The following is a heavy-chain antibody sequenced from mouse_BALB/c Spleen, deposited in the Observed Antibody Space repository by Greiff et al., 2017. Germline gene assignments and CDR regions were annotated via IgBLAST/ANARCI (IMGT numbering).Heavy chain of an antibody. CDR1: GFNIKDTY. D-gene: IGHD2-14*01. J-gene: IGHJ2*01. CDR2: IDPANGNT. V-gene: IGHV14-3*02. Sequence: VQLKESGAELVKPGASVKLSCTASGFNIKDTYMHWVKQRPEQGLEWIGRIDPANGNTKYDPKFQGKATITADTSSNTAYLQLSSLTSEDTAVYYCARTPYYRYDRGDYFDDWGQGTTLTVSS. CDR3: ARTPYYRYDRGDYFDD.